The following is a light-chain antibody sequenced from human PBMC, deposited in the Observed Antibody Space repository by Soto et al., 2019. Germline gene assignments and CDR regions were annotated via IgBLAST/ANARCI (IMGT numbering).Light chain of an antibody. Sequence: DIQMTQSPSTLSGSVGDRVTITCRASQTISSWLAWYQQKPGKAPKLLIYKASNLESGVPSRFSGSGSETEFTLTISSLQPDDFATYYCQQYNVYSTFGGGTKVEIK. CDR3: QQYNVYST. J-gene: IGKJ4*01. CDR1: QTISSW. CDR2: KAS. V-gene: IGKV1-5*03.